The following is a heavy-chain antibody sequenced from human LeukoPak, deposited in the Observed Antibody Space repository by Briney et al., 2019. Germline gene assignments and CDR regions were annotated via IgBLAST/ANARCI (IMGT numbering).Heavy chain of an antibody. D-gene: IGHD1-26*01. J-gene: IGHJ3*02. CDR1: GFTFSSYA. CDR3: ARPTGGSYLDAFDI. Sequence: GGSLRLSCAASGFTFSSYAMHWVRQAPGKGLGWVSSISSSSSYIYYADSVKGRFTISRDNAKNSLYLQMNSLRAEDTAVYYCARPTGGSYLDAFDIWGQGTMVTVSS. V-gene: IGHV3-21*01. CDR2: ISSSSSYI.